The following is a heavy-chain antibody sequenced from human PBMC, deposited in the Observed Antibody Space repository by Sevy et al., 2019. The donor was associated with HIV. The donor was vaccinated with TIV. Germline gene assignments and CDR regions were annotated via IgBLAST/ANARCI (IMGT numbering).Heavy chain of an antibody. D-gene: IGHD3-22*01. CDR2: ISGSGGSS. CDR3: AKDLYYDNSLFDY. CDR1: EFRLSNYA. Sequence: GRSLRLSCVASEFRLSNYAMNWVRQAPGKGLEWVSGISGSGGSSYYADSVKGRFTISRDNSKNTLYLQMNSLRAEDTAMYYCAKDLYYDNSLFDYWGQGILVTVSS. V-gene: IGHV3-23*01. J-gene: IGHJ4*02.